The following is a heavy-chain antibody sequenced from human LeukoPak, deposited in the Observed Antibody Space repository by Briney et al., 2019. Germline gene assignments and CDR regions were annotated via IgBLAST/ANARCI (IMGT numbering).Heavy chain of an antibody. V-gene: IGHV3-23*01. CDR3: AKDLSTLVRGVITL. J-gene: IGHJ4*02. CDR1: GFTFSSYA. CDR2: ISGGGGGT. D-gene: IGHD3-10*01. Sequence: GGSLRLSCAASGFTFSSYAMSWVRQAPGKGLEWVSAISGGGGGTYYADSVKGRFTISRDNSKNTLYLQMNSLRAEDTAVYYCAKDLSTLVRGVITLRGQGALVTVSS.